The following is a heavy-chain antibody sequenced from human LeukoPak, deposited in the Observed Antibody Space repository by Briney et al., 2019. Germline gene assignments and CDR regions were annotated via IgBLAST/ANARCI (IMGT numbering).Heavy chain of an antibody. D-gene: IGHD5-12*01. CDR3: ARQGLGGYDLLFFDY. V-gene: IGHV4-4*02. CDR1: GASISSTNW. J-gene: IGHJ4*02. Sequence: IPSGTLSLTCAVSGASISSTNWWSWVRQPPGKGLEWIGEIYHSGSTNYNPSLKSRVTISVDKSKNQFSLKLSSVTAADTAVYYCARQGLGGYDLLFFDYWGQGTLVTVSS. CDR2: IYHSGST.